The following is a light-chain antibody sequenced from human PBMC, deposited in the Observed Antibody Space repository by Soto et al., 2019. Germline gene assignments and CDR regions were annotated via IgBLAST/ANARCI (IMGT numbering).Light chain of an antibody. CDR1: QTVTSN. CDR2: GAS. V-gene: IGKV3-15*01. Sequence: EIVMTQSPATLSASPGERVTLSCRASQTVTSNLAWYQQKPGQAPRLLIYGASTRATGIPARFSGSGSGTEFTLTISSLQSEDFAVYYCKQYNNWPPWTFGQGTKVEVK. J-gene: IGKJ1*01. CDR3: KQYNNWPPWT.